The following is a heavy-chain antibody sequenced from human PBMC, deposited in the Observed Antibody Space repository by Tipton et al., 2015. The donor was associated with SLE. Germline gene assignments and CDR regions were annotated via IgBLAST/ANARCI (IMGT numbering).Heavy chain of an antibody. J-gene: IGHJ4*02. CDR1: GGSISSSSYY. Sequence: LSLTCTVSGGSISSSSYYWGWIRQPPGKGLEWIGGIYYSGSTYYNPSLKSRVTISVDTTKNQFSLKLSYVTAADTAVYYCARGASWSGSWDYWGQGSLVTVSS. CDR3: ARGASWSGSWDY. D-gene: IGHD3-3*01. V-gene: IGHV4-39*07. CDR2: IYYSGST.